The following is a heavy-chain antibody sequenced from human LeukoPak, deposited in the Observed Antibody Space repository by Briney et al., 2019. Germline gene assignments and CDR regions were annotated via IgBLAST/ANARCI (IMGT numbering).Heavy chain of an antibody. Sequence: GGSLRLSCAASGFTFSSYAMHWVRQAPGKGLEYVSAISSNGGSTYYANSVKGRFTISRDNSKNTLYLQMGSLRAEDMAVYYCARVDIVLMVYAYWGQGTLVTVSS. CDR1: GFTFSSYA. D-gene: IGHD2-8*01. CDR2: ISSNGGST. V-gene: IGHV3-64*01. J-gene: IGHJ4*02. CDR3: ARVDIVLMVYAY.